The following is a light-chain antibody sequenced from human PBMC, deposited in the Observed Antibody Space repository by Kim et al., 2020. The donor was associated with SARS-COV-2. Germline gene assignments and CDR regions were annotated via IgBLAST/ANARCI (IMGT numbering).Light chain of an antibody. V-gene: IGLV3-1*01. J-gene: IGLJ2*01. Sequence: YELTQPPSVSVSPGQTASITCSGDKLGDKYACWYQQKPGQSPVLVIYQDSKRPSGIPERFSGSNSGNTATLTISGTQAMDEADYYCQAWDSRTVV. CDR1: KLGDKY. CDR2: QDS. CDR3: QAWDSRTVV.